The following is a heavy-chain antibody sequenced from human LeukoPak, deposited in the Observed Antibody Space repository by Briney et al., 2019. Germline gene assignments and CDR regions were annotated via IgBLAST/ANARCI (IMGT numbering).Heavy chain of an antibody. D-gene: IGHD6-13*01. CDR2: IYYSGST. Sequence: SETLSLTCTVSGGSISSYYWSWIRRPPGKGLEWIGYIYYSGSTNYNPSLKSRVTISVDTSKNQFSLKLSSVTAADTAVYYCAREAAAVTGALDPWGQGTLVTVSS. J-gene: IGHJ5*02. CDR3: AREAAAVTGALDP. V-gene: IGHV4-59*01. CDR1: GGSISSYY.